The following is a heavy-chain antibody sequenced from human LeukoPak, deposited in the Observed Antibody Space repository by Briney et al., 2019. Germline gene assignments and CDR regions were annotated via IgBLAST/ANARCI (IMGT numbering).Heavy chain of an antibody. CDR3: ARDRVRGSSSLPDAFDI. J-gene: IGHJ3*02. CDR1: GGTFSSYA. CDR2: IIPIFGTA. D-gene: IGHD6-6*01. V-gene: IGHV1-69*13. Sequence: SVKVSCKASGGTFSSYAISWVRQAPGQGLEWMGGIIPIFGTANYAQKFQGRVTITADESTGTAYMELSSLRSEDTAVYYCARDRVRGSSSLPDAFDIWGQGTMVTVSS.